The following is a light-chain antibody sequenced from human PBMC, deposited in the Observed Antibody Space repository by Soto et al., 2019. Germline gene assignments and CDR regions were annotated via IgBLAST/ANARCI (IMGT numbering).Light chain of an antibody. CDR2: GAS. CDR1: QSVSSSQ. V-gene: IGKV3-20*01. Sequence: EIVLTQSPVTLSLSPGESATLSCRASQSVSSSQVAWYQQKPGQAPRLLIYGASSRATGIPDRFSGVGSETDFTLTINRLEPADFAVYYCQQYATSPHTFGQGTKLEIK. J-gene: IGKJ2*01. CDR3: QQYATSPHT.